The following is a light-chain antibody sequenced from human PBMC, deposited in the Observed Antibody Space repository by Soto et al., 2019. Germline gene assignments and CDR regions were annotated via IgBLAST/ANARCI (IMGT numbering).Light chain of an antibody. CDR3: QLSTCFTSS. J-gene: IGKJ5*01. V-gene: IGKV1-5*01. CDR2: DVS. Sequence: DIHITLPPPTVSASVGDRVTIPCRATQTINNRLAWYQQKPGKAPKLLIYDVSTLESGVPSRFSGSGSGTEFTLTISSLQPDDFTPYYCQLSTCFTSSFGEG. CDR1: QTINNR.